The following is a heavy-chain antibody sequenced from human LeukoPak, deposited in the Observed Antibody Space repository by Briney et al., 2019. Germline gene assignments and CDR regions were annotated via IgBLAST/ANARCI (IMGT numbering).Heavy chain of an antibody. CDR3: ARDLVTVTKGFDI. D-gene: IGHD4-17*01. J-gene: IGHJ3*02. CDR2: ISYIGST. Sequence: PSETLSLTCAVSDDSFSSYYWTWIRQPPGKGLEWIGYISYIGSTNYNPSLKSRVTISIDTSKNQFSLKLSSVTAADTAVYYCARDLVTVTKGFDIWGQGTMVSVSS. CDR1: DDSFSSYY. V-gene: IGHV4-59*01.